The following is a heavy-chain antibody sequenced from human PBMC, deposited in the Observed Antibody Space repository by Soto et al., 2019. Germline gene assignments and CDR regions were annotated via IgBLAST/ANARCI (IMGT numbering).Heavy chain of an antibody. D-gene: IGHD5-12*01. Sequence: EVQLVESGGVLVQPGESLRLSCAASGFPFSSYEMNWVRQAPGKGLEWVAYISSGGGNTYYAESVKGRFTISRDNAKNSVDLQMNSLRAEDTAVYYCARDRWLRYSGYDWHFDYWGQGTLVTVSS. CDR3: ARDRWLRYSGYDWHFDY. CDR1: GFPFSSYE. CDR2: ISSGGGNT. V-gene: IGHV3-48*03. J-gene: IGHJ4*02.